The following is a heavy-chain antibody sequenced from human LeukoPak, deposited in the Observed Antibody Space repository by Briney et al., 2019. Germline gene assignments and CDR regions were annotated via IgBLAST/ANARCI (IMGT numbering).Heavy chain of an antibody. D-gene: IGHD2-2*01. J-gene: IGHJ4*02. V-gene: IGHV3-30*03. Sequence: PGRSLRLSCAASGFTFSSYGMHWVRQAPGKGLEWVAVISYDGSNKYYADSVKGRFTISRDNSKNTLYLQMNSLRAKDTAVYYCASSLVVPAATFDYWGQGALVTVSS. CDR3: ASSLVVPAATFDY. CDR1: GFTFSSYG. CDR2: ISYDGSNK.